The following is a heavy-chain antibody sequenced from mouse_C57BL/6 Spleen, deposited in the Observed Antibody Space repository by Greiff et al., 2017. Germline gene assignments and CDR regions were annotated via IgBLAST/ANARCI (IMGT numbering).Heavy chain of an antibody. CDR3: ARRNGSSSYWYFDV. CDR1: GYSITSGYY. Sequence: ESGPGLVKPSQSLSLTCSVTGYSITSGYYWNWIRQFPGNILEWMGFISYDGSNNYNPSLKNRISITRDTSKNQFFLKLNSVTTEDTATYYCARRNGSSSYWYFDVWGTGTTVTVSS. CDR2: ISYDGSN. J-gene: IGHJ1*03. D-gene: IGHD1-1*01. V-gene: IGHV3-6*01.